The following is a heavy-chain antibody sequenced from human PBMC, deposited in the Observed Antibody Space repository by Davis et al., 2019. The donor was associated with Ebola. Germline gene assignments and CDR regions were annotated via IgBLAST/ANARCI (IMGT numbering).Heavy chain of an antibody. CDR1: GFTFRNYA. D-gene: IGHD3-3*01. J-gene: IGHJ4*02. Sequence: GESLKISCAASGFTFRNYAMHWVRQAPGKGLEWVAVVSHSQRETFYADSVKGRFTISRDNSENTLYLQMNSLTADDTAVYFCARAVFHEVLDSWGQGTPVTVSS. CDR3: ARAVFHEVLDS. CDR2: VSHSQRET. V-gene: IGHV3-30*04.